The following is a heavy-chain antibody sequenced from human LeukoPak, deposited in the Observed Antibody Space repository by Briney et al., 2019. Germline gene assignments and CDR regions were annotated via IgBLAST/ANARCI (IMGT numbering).Heavy chain of an antibody. D-gene: IGHD4-17*01. V-gene: IGHV3-30*02. CDR3: AKFSYGDYVA. CDR2: IRHDEIKK. Sequence: GGSLRLSCAASGFFFSEHGMHWVRQAPGKGREWVAFIRHDEIKKNYADSVKGRFTISRDNSKNTLSLQMNSLRADDSAVYYCAKFSYGDYVAWGQGTLVTVS. J-gene: IGHJ5*02. CDR1: GFFFSEHG.